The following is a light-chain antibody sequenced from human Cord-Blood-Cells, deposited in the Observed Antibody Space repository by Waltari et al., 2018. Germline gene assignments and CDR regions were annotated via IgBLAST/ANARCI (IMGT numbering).Light chain of an antibody. CDR3: QQSYSTPFT. V-gene: IGKV1-39*01. Sequence: DIQMTQSPSSLSASVGDRVTITGRASQSISSYLNWYQQKPGKAPKLLIYAASSVQSGVPSSFSGSGSGTDFTLTISSLQPEDFATYYCQQSYSTPFTFGPGTKVEIK. CDR2: AAS. CDR1: QSISSY. J-gene: IGKJ3*01.